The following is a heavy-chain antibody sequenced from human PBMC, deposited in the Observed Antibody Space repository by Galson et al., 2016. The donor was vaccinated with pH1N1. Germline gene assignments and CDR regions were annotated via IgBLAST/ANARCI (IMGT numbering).Heavy chain of an antibody. Sequence: SLRLSCAASGFTFSRNGLHWVRQAPGKGLEWVAVIWYDGSNKYYADSVKGRFTISRDNSKNTLYLQMNSLRAEDTAVYYCARDEGGDWAPDLWGRGTLVTVSS. J-gene: IGHJ2*01. CDR2: IWYDGSNK. D-gene: IGHD2-21*01. CDR1: GFTFSRNG. V-gene: IGHV3-33*01. CDR3: ARDEGGDWAPDL.